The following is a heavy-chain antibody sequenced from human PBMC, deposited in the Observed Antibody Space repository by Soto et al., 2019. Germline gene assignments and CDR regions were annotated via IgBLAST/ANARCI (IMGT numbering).Heavy chain of an antibody. D-gene: IGHD2-2*01. J-gene: IGHJ6*02. CDR1: GYSFTSYW. CDR3: ARHGPYCSSTSCSPYYYGMYV. Sequence: GESLKISCKGSGYSFTSYWIGWVRQMPGKGLEWMGIIYPGDSDTRYSPSFQGQVTISADKSISTAYLQWSSLKASDTAMYYCARHGPYCSSTSCSPYYYGMYVWGQGTTVTV. CDR2: IYPGDSDT. V-gene: IGHV5-51*01.